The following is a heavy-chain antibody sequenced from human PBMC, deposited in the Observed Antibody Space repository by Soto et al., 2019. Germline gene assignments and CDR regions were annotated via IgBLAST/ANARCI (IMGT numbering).Heavy chain of an antibody. CDR2: INTYNGNT. V-gene: IGHV1-18*01. CDR3: ASDPPPPDY. Sequence: GAPVKVYCKASGYTFTKYGISWVRQAPGQGLEWMGWINTYNGNTNHAQKLQGRVTMTTDTSTSTAYMELRSLRSDDTAVYYCASDPPPPDYWGQGTLVTVSS. CDR1: GYTFTKYG. J-gene: IGHJ4*02.